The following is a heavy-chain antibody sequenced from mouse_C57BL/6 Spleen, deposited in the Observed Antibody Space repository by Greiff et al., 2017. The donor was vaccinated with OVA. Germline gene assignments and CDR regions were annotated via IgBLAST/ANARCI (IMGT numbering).Heavy chain of an antibody. CDR3: ARRDSSGYRAMDY. J-gene: IGHJ4*01. V-gene: IGHV1-69*01. CDR2: IDPSDSYT. D-gene: IGHD3-2*02. Sequence: QVQLQQPGAELVMPGASVKLSCKASGYTFTSYWMHWVKQRPGQGLEWIGEIDPSDSYTNYNQKFKGKSTLTVDKSSSTAYMQLSSLTSEDSAVYYCARRDSSGYRAMDYWGQGTSVTVSS. CDR1: GYTFTSYW.